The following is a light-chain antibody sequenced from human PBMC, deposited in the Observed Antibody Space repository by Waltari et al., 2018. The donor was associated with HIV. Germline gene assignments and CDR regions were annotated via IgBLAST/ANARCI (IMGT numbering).Light chain of an antibody. CDR3: AAWDDSLNGYV. CDR1: RSNIGNNA. V-gene: IGLV1-36*01. CDR2: YDD. J-gene: IGLJ1*01. Sequence: QSVLPQPPSVSEAPRQRVTISCSGRRSNIGNNAVNWYQQVPGKPPKLLIYYDDLLSSGVSDRFSGSKSGTSASLAIRGLQSEDEADYYCAAWDDSLNGYVFGSGTKVTVL.